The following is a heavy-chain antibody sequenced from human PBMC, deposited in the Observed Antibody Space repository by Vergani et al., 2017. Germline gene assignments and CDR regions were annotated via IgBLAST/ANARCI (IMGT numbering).Heavy chain of an antibody. V-gene: IGHV4-39*01. D-gene: IGHD3-9*01. CDR1: NDSVSNTFYY. CDR2: IYYSGST. Sequence: QVQLQESGPGLVKPSETLSLTCTVSNDSVSNTFYYWGWIRQTPGKGLEWIWSIYYSGSTYYNPSLESRVTMSVDTSKSQFSLKLSSVTAADTAVYYCARRSGIVYDIFSGTQYFFDFWGQGTLVTVSS. J-gene: IGHJ4*02. CDR3: ARRSGIVYDIFSGTQYFFDF.